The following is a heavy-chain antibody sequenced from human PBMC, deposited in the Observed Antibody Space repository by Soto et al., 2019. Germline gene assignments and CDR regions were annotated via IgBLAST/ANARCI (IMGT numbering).Heavy chain of an antibody. D-gene: IGHD3-3*01. CDR3: ARMGFLEWFSMDV. J-gene: IGHJ6*02. CDR2: IYYSGST. V-gene: IGHV4-31*03. Sequence: TLSLTCTVSGVSISSGGYYWSWIRQHPGKGLEWIGYIYYSGSTYYNPSLKSRVTISVDTSKNQFSLKLSSVTAADTAVYYCARMGFLEWFSMDVWGQGTTVTVSS. CDR1: GVSISSGGYY.